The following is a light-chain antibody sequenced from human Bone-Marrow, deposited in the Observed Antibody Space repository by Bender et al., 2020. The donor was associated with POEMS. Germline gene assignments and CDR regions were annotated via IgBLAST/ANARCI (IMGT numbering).Light chain of an antibody. Sequence: QSALTQPASVSGSPGQSITISCSGTSSDIGTYNFVSWYQHHPGKAPKLIIYEITKRPSGISKRFSGSKSGNTASLTISGLQAEDEAEYCCSSYTTSTALVFGGGTRLTVL. CDR2: EIT. V-gene: IGLV2-14*02. J-gene: IGLJ2*01. CDR1: SSDIGTYNF. CDR3: SSYTTSTALV.